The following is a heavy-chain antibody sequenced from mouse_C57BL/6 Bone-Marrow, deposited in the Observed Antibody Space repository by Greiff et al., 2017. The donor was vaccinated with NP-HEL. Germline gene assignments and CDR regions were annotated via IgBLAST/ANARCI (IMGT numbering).Heavy chain of an antibody. CDR2: INPSNGGT. D-gene: IGHD1-1*01. Sequence: QVQLQQPGTELVKPGASVKLSCKASGYTFTSYWMHWVKQRPGQGLEWIGNINPSNGGTNYNQKFKSKATLTVDKSSSTAYMQLSSLTSEDSAVYYSARDRHYCGYSYDWYFDGWGTGTTVTVSS. J-gene: IGHJ1*03. V-gene: IGHV1-53*01. CDR3: ARDRHYCGYSYDWYFDG. CDR1: GYTFTSYW.